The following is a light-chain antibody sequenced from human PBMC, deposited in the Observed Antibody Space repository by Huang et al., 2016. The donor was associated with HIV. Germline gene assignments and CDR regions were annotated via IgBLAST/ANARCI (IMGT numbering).Light chain of an antibody. CDR1: QNVRSN. J-gene: IGKJ4*01. V-gene: IGKV3D-15*01. Sequence: EIVMTQSPATLSVSPGGGATLSCRASQNVRSNLAWYQQTPGQAPRLLIYDTSTRASGVPARFSGSGYGTEFTLTISGLQSEDFAVYYCQQYDNWPPGLTFGGGTKVEI. CDR2: DTS. CDR3: QQYDNWPPGLT.